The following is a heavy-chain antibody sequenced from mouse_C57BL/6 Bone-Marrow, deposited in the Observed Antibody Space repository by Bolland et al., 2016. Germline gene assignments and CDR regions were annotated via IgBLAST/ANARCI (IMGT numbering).Heavy chain of an antibody. J-gene: IGHJ4*01. D-gene: IGHD1-1*01. V-gene: IGHV1-72*01. Sequence: SGGTKYNEKFKSKATLTVDKPSSTACMQLSSLTSEDSAVYYCARRGYYGFMDYWGQGTS. CDR3: ARRGYYGFMDY. CDR2: SGGT.